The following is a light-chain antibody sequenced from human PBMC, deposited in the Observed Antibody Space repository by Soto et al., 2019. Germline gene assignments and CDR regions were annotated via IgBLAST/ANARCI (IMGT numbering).Light chain of an antibody. Sequence: EIVMTQSPATLSVSPGERATLSCRASQSVSSNLAWYQQKPGQAPRLLIYGASTRATGIPARFSGSGSGTVFTLTISSLEPEDFAVYYCQQSSHWPLSFGGGTKLEIK. CDR2: GAS. CDR1: QSVSSN. CDR3: QQSSHWPLS. V-gene: IGKV3-15*01. J-gene: IGKJ4*01.